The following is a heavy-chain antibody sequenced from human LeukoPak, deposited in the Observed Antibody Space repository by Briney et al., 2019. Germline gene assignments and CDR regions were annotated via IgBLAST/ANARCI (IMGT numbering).Heavy chain of an antibody. V-gene: IGHV1-69*04. D-gene: IGHD1-26*01. CDR2: IIPILGIA. Sequence: ASVKVSCKASGGTFSSYAISWVRQAPGQGLEWVGRIIPILGIANYAQKFQGRVTITADKSTSTAYMELSSLRSEDTAVYCCARCIVGALTPFDYWGQGTLVTVSS. CDR3: ARCIVGALTPFDY. CDR1: GGTFSSYA. J-gene: IGHJ4*02.